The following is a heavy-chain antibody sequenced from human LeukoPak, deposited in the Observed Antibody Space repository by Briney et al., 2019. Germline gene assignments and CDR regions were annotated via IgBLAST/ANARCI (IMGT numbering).Heavy chain of an antibody. D-gene: IGHD2-21*02. CDR3: ARDPGGGDVDY. V-gene: IGHV1-46*01. Sequence: PSVKVSCKVSVYTFTSYYMHWVPQAPGQGLEWRGIINPSGRSTTCAQKRQGRVTMPRDTSKSTVYMELSSLRSEDTAVYYCARDPGGGDVDYWGQRTLVSVSS. J-gene: IGHJ4*02. CDR1: VYTFTSYY. CDR2: INPSGRST.